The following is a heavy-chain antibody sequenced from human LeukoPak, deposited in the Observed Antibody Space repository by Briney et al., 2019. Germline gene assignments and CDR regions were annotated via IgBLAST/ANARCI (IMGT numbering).Heavy chain of an antibody. CDR3: ASFDRAFDI. V-gene: IGHV1-69*05. CDR2: IIPIFGTA. Sequence: SVKVSCKASGGTFSSYAISWVRQAPGQGLEWMGGIIPIFGTANYAQKLQGRVTMTTDTSTSTAYMELRSLRSDDTAVYYCASFDRAFDIWGQGTMVTVSS. CDR1: GGTFSSYA. J-gene: IGHJ3*02.